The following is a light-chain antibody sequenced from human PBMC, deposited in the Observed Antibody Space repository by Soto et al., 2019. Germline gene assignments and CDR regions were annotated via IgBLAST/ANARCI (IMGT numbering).Light chain of an antibody. CDR1: NSDIGSYNL. CDR2: EGT. Sequence: QSALTQPASVSGSPGQSITISCTGTNSDIGSYNLVSWYQQHPGKVPRLIIYEGTKRPSGVSNRFSGSRSGNTASLTISGLQVEDEADYYCCSYGGNTFFAIFGGGTKVTVL. V-gene: IGLV2-23*01. CDR3: CSYGGNTFFAI. J-gene: IGLJ2*01.